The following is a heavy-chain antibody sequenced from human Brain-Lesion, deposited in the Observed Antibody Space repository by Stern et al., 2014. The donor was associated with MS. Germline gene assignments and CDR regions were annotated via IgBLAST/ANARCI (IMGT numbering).Heavy chain of an antibody. CDR3: ARGRVVPGFQYYATDV. J-gene: IGHJ6*02. CDR1: GGSISSGGYY. CDR2: IFKRGST. V-gene: IGHV4-61*02. Sequence: QVQLVQSGPGLVKPSQTLSLSCTVSGGSISSGGYYWSWIRQPAGQGLEWIGRIFKRGSTSYNPSPNSRVTLSKDASKKPLLPRLNPMTAADTAVYYCARGRVVPGFQYYATDVWGQGTTVIVSS. D-gene: IGHD2-2*01.